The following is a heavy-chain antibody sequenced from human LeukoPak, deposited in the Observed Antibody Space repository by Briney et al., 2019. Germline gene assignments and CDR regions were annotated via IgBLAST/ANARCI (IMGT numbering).Heavy chain of an antibody. D-gene: IGHD6-6*01. CDR1: GFTFSSYG. V-gene: IGHV3-33*06. Sequence: GGSLRLSCAASGFTFSSYGMHWVRQAPGKGLEWVAMIWYDGSNTYYADSVKGRFTISRDNSKNTLFLQMDSLRAEDTAVYYCAKDYPPSLVRFAWGQGTLVTVSS. CDR2: IWYDGSNT. J-gene: IGHJ5*02. CDR3: AKDYPPSLVRFA.